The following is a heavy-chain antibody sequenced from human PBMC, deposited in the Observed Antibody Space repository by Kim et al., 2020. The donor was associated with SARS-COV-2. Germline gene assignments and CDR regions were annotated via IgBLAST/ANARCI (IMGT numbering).Heavy chain of an antibody. CDR3: ARDKQELLWFGELLSYYYGMDV. CDR1: GFTFSSYR. Sequence: GGSLRLSCAASGFTFSSYRMNWVRQAPGKGLEWVSSISSSSSYIYYADSVKGRFTISRDNAKNSLYLQMNSLRAEDTAVYHCARDKQELLWFGELLSYYYGMDVWGQGTTVTVSS. D-gene: IGHD3-10*01. V-gene: IGHV3-21*01. CDR2: ISSSSSYI. J-gene: IGHJ6*02.